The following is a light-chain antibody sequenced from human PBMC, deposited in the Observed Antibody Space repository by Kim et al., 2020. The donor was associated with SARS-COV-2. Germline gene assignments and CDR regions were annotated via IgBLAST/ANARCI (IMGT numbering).Light chain of an antibody. CDR3: QQYNSYLYT. V-gene: IGKV1-5*01. Sequence: DIQMTQSPSTLSASVGDRVTITCRASQSISSWLAWYQQKPGKAPKLLIYDASSLESGVPSRFSGSGSGTEFTLTISSLQPDDFATYYCQQYNSYLYTFGHGTKLEI. J-gene: IGKJ2*01. CDR2: DAS. CDR1: QSISSW.